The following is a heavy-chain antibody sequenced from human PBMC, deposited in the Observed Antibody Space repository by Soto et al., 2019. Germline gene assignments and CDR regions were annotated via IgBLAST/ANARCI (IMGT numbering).Heavy chain of an antibody. J-gene: IGHJ3*02. V-gene: IGHV4-59*01. CDR1: GGSISSYY. CDR2: IYYSGST. CDR3: ARVGRGPATDAFDI. Sequence: SETLSLTCTVSGGSISSYYWSWIRQPPGKGLEWIGYIYYSGSTNYNPSLKSRVTITVDTSKNQFSLKLSSVTAADTAVYYCARVGRGPATDAFDICGQGTMVTVSS. D-gene: IGHD2-2*01.